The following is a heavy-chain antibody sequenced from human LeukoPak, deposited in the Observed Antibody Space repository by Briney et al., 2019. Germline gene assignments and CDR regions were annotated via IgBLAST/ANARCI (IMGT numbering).Heavy chain of an antibody. V-gene: IGHV4-39*01. D-gene: IGHD1-26*01. CDR3: ARHRVGATRNSNWFHP. J-gene: IGHJ5*02. CDR2: IHYSGST. CDR1: GASIRSTSDY. Sequence: SETLSLTCSVSGASIRSTSDYWGWIRQPPGKGLEWIGSIHYSGSTYYNPSLKSRGTISVATSKNQFPLKLSSVTAADAAVYYCARHRVGATRNSNWFHPWAREPWSPSPQ.